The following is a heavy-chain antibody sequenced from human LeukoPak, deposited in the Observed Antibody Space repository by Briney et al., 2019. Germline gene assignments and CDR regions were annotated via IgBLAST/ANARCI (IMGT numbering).Heavy chain of an antibody. Sequence: GGSLRLSCAASGFTFSNYAMSGVRQAPGKGLEWVSVISGSGGSTYYADSVKGRFTISRDNSKNTLYLQMNSLRAEDTAVYYCAKGFPYYYYGMDVWGQGTTVTVSS. CDR3: AKGFPYYYYGMDV. V-gene: IGHV3-23*01. CDR1: GFTFSNYA. J-gene: IGHJ6*02. CDR2: ISGSGGST.